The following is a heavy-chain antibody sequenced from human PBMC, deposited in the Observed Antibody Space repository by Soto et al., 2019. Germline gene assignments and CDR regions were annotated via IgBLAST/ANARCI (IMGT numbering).Heavy chain of an antibody. CDR2: ISVTGSGT. D-gene: IGHD4-17*01. V-gene: IGHV3-23*01. CDR3: ARTTTTKSRDY. CDR1: GFTFSSYD. J-gene: IGHJ4*02. Sequence: EVKLLESVGGLVQPGGSLGLSCAASGFTFSSYDMSWVRQAPGKGLEYVSSISVTGSGTYYADSVNGRFTISRDNSKNTLYLQMNSLRVEDTAVYYCARTTTTKSRDYWGQGTLFTVSS.